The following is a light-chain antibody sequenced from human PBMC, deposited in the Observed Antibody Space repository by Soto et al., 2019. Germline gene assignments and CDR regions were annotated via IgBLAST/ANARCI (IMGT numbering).Light chain of an antibody. J-gene: IGKJ5*01. Sequence: EIVLTQSPATLSLSPGERATLSCRASQTVSSYLAWYQQKPGQAPRLLIYDASNRATGIPARFSGSGSGTDFTLTISSLEPEDFAVYYCQQRYNWLTFGQGTRLEIK. CDR3: QQRYNWLT. CDR1: QTVSSY. CDR2: DAS. V-gene: IGKV3-11*01.